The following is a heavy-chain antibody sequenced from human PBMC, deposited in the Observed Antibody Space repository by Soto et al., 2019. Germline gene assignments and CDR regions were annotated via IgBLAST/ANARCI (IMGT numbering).Heavy chain of an antibody. D-gene: IGHD1-1*01. CDR3: AIRDGNPHAGYYFGMDV. CDR2: INAGNGNT. Sequence: QVQLVQSGAEVKKPGASVKVSCKASGYTFTNYAMHWVRQAPGQRLEWMGWINAGNGNTKYSQKFQGRVTITRDTSASTAYTELSSLRSEDTAVYYCAIRDGNPHAGYYFGMDVWGQGTTVTVSS. CDR1: GYTFTNYA. V-gene: IGHV1-3*01. J-gene: IGHJ6*02.